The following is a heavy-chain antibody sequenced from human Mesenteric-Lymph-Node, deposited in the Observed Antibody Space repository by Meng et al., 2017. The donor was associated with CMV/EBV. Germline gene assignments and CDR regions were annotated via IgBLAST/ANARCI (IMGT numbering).Heavy chain of an antibody. Sequence: ASVKVSCKASAYTLTGYYMHWVRQAPGQGLECMGWINPNTGGTIYAQKFQGRVTMTRDTSISTAYMELSRLSSDDTAVYYCARGRGCSDTTCYDDVLNIWGQGTMVTVSS. CDR2: INPNTGGT. J-gene: IGHJ3*02. V-gene: IGHV1-2*02. CDR1: AYTLTGYY. D-gene: IGHD2-2*01. CDR3: ARGRGCSDTTCYDDVLNI.